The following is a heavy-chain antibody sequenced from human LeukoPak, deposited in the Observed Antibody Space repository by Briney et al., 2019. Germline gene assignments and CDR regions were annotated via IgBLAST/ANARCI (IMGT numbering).Heavy chain of an antibody. CDR2: ISGSGGST. D-gene: IGHD3-16*01. Sequence: PGGSLRLSCAASGFTFSSYAMRWVRQAPGKGLEWVSAISGSGGSTFYADSVKGRFTISRDNSKNTLYLQMNSLRAEDTAVYYCAKHGSSGHTFGNDYWSQGTLVTVSS. J-gene: IGHJ4*02. V-gene: IGHV3-23*01. CDR1: GFTFSSYA. CDR3: AKHGSSGHTFGNDY.